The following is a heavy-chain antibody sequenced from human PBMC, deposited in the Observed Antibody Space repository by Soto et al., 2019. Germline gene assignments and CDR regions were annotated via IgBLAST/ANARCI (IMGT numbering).Heavy chain of an antibody. J-gene: IGHJ4*02. V-gene: IGHV2-5*01. CDR1: GFSLSTTGVG. CDR3: AHRGGAAVGLYYFDY. CDR2: IYWHDDK. Sequence: SGPTLVNPTQTLTLTCTFSGFSLSTTGVGVSWIRQPPGKALEWLALIYWHDDKRYSPSLRSRLTIAKDTSKNQVVLTMTNMDPLYTATYYCAHRGGAAVGLYYFDYWGQGALVTVSS. D-gene: IGHD6-13*01.